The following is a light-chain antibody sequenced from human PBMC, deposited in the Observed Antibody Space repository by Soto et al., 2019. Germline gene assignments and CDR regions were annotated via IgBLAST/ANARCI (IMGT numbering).Light chain of an antibody. CDR1: QSVSSSY. Sequence: EIVLTQSPGTLSLSPGERATLSCRASQSVSSSYLAWYQQKPGQAPRLLIYDASSRATGIPDRFSGSGSGTDFTLTISRLEPEDFAVYYCQQYNNWPHTFGQGTRLEI. J-gene: IGKJ5*01. V-gene: IGKV3-20*01. CDR2: DAS. CDR3: QQYNNWPHT.